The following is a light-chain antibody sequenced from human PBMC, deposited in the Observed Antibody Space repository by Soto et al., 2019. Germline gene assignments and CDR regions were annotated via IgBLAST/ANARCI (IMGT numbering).Light chain of an antibody. CDR3: HQYGTSPQT. CDR2: GAS. J-gene: IGKJ1*01. Sequence: EVVLTQSPGTVSLSPGERATLCCRASQSVSSSYLAWYQHKRGQAPRLLMYGASSRATGVPDRFSGWGSGTDFTLTISRLEPEDFAVYYCHQYGTSPQTFGQGTKVDIK. V-gene: IGKV3-20*01. CDR1: QSVSSSY.